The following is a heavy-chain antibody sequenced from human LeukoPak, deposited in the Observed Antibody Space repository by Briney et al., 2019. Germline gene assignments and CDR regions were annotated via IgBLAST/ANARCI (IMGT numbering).Heavy chain of an antibody. Sequence: ASVKVSCKASGYTFTSYGISWVRQAPGQGLEWMGWISAYNGNTNYAQKLQGRVTMTTDTSTSTAYMELRSLRSDDTAVYYCARVYRIAAAGTQDYWGQGTLVTVSS. CDR3: ARVYRIAAAGTQDY. CDR1: GYTFTSYG. CDR2: ISAYNGNT. V-gene: IGHV1-18*01. D-gene: IGHD6-13*01. J-gene: IGHJ4*02.